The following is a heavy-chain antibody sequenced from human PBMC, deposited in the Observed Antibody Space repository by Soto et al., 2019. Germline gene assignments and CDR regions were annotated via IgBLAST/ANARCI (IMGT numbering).Heavy chain of an antibody. V-gene: IGHV1-8*01. D-gene: IGHD6-13*01. CDR2: MNPNSGNT. CDR1: GYTFTSYD. CDR3: ARPGYSSGWYQDDAFDI. Sequence: QVKLVQSGAEVKKPGASVKVSCKASGYTFTSYDINWGRQATAQGREWMGWMNPNSGNTGYAQKVKGRVTMTRNTSVDTAYMELRSLRSECTAVYYCARPGYSSGWYQDDAFDIWGHGTMVTVSS. J-gene: IGHJ3*02.